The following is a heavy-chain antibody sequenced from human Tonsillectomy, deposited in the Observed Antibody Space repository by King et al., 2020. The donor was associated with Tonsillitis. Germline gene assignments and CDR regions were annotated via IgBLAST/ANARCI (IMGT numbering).Heavy chain of an antibody. J-gene: IGHJ2*01. Sequence: QLQESGPGLVKPSETLSLTCTVSGASISSYYWSWIRQPPRKGLEWIGYIYHSGSTDYNPSLKSRVTISVDTSKNQFYLKLSSVTAADTAVYYCARVHSSTYWYFDLWGRGTLVTVSS. CDR1: GASISSYY. V-gene: IGHV4-59*01. CDR3: ARVHSSTYWYFDL. D-gene: IGHD6-13*01. CDR2: IYHSGST.